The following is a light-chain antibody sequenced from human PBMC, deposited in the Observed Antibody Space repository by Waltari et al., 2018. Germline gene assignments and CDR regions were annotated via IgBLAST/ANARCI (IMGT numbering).Light chain of an antibody. J-gene: IGLJ2*01. CDR1: QLGDKY. CDR2: QDS. Sequence: SFELTQPPSVSVSPGHTANIPCSGDQLGDKYVSWYQQKPGQSPVLVIYQDSKRPSGIPERFSGFSSETTATLTISGALAVDEADYYCQAWDSTALVFGGGTKLTVL. V-gene: IGLV3-1*01. CDR3: QAWDSTALV.